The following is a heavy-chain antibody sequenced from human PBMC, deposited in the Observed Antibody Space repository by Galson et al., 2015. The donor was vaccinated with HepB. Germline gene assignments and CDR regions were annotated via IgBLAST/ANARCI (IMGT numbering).Heavy chain of an antibody. CDR2: IYYSGST. CDR3: ARAWSNTAMEGYDY. CDR1: GGSISSYY. V-gene: IGHV4-59*01. D-gene: IGHD5-18*01. Sequence: ETLSLTCTVSGGSISSYYWSWIRQPPGKGLEWIGYIYYSGSTNYNPSLKSRVTISVDTSKNQFSLKLSSVTAADTAVYYCARAWSNTAMEGYDYWGQGTLVTVSS. J-gene: IGHJ4*02.